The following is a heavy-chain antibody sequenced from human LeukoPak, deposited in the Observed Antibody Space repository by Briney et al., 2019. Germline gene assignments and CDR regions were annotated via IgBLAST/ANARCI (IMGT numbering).Heavy chain of an antibody. D-gene: IGHD5-18*01. V-gene: IGHV3-21*01. CDR1: GFPFSSYS. Sequence: GGSLRLSCAASGFPFSSYSMNWVRQAPGKGLEWVSAISSSSSSTYYAVSVKGRFSISSDNDKNSLYLQMISLRGEDTAVYYCARGGYSYGYDWFDPWGQGTLVTVSS. CDR3: ARGGYSYGYDWFDP. CDR2: ISSSSSST. J-gene: IGHJ5*02.